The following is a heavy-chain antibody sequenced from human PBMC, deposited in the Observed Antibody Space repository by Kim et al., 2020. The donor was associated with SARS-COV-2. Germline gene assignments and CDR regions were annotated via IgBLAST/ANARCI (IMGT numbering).Heavy chain of an antibody. CDR3: ARFQGDYDFWSGYYYGDAFDI. Sequence: SVKVSCKASGGTFSSYAISWVRQAPGQGLEWMGRIIPILGIANYAQKFQGRVTITADKSTSTAYMELSSLRSEDTAVYYCARFQGDYDFWSGYYYGDAFDIWGQGTMVTVSS. V-gene: IGHV1-69*04. CDR1: GGTFSSYA. J-gene: IGHJ3*02. CDR2: IIPILGIA. D-gene: IGHD3-3*01.